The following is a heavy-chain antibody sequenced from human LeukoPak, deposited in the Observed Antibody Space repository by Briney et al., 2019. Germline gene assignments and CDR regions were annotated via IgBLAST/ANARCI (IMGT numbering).Heavy chain of an antibody. J-gene: IGHJ4*02. Sequence: GGSLRLSCAASGFTFSSYWMHWVRQAPGKGLVWVSRINIDGSTTSYGDSVKGRFAISRDTSKNTLYLQMNGLRAEDTALYYCARKFLTGRLIDYWGQGTLVTVSS. CDR1: GFTFSSYW. CDR3: ARKFLTGRLIDY. CDR2: INIDGSTT. D-gene: IGHD7-27*01. V-gene: IGHV3-74*01.